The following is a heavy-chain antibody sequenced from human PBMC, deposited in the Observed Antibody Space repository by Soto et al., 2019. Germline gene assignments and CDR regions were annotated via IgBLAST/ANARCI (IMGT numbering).Heavy chain of an antibody. D-gene: IGHD2-15*01. Sequence: SETLSLTCTVSGGSISSYYWSWIRQPPGKGLEWIGYIYYSGSTNYNPSLKSRVTISVDTSKNQFSLKLSSVTAADTAVYYCARDLSRCSGGSCYYFDYWGQGTLVTVSS. CDR3: ARDLSRCSGGSCYYFDY. CDR1: GGSISSYY. J-gene: IGHJ4*02. CDR2: IYYSGST. V-gene: IGHV4-59*01.